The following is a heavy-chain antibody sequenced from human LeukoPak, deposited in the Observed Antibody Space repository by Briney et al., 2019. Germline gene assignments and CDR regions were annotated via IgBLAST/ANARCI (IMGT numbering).Heavy chain of an antibody. CDR1: GFTFDDYA. D-gene: IGHD2-2*01. J-gene: IGHJ6*03. CDR3: AKGSCSSISCHAGYYMDV. CDR2: ISWKSGST. V-gene: IGHV3-9*01. Sequence: GRSLRLSCAASGFTFDDYAMHWVRQAPGKGLEWVSGISWKSGSTGYADSVKGRFTISRDNAKNSLYLQMNSLRAEDTALYYCAKGSCSSISCHAGYYMDVWGKGTTVTVSS.